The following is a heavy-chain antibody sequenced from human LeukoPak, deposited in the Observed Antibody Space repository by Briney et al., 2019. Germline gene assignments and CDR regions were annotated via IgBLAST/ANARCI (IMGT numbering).Heavy chain of an antibody. CDR3: AREVSVGYSYYMDV. CDR1: GFTFSSYS. D-gene: IGHD2-2*01. V-gene: IGHV3-20*04. J-gene: IGHJ6*03. CDR2: FNWHGDST. Sequence: GGSLRLSCAASGFTFSSYSMNWVRQAPGKGLEWVSGFNWHGDSTDYADSVKGRFTISRDNAKNSVYLQMNSLRAEDTALYYCAREVSVGYSYYMDVWGKGTTVTISS.